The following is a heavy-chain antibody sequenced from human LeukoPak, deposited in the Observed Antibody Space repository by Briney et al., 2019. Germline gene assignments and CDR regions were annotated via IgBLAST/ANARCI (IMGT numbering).Heavy chain of an antibody. CDR1: GGSVSDYY. V-gene: IGHV4-59*02. Sequence: SETLSLTCTISGGSVSDYYWSWIRQSPGKGLEWIGYIYHTGSTSYSPSLKSRVTISEDTSKNQFSLTLRSVTAADTAVYYCARGPRSSSWYALEYWGQGTLLSVSS. J-gene: IGHJ4*02. D-gene: IGHD6-13*01. CDR2: IYHTGST. CDR3: ARGPRSSSWYALEY.